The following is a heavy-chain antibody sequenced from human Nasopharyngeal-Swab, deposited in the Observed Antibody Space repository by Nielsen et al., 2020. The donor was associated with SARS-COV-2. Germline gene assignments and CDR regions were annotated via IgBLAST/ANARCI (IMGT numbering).Heavy chain of an antibody. CDR1: GGSISSSTW. V-gene: IGHV4-4*02. Sequence: SETLSLTCAVSGGSISSSTWWSWVRQPPGKGLEWIGEIYHSGSTNYNPSLKSRVTISVDTSKNQFSLKLSSVTAADTAVYYCARLGFGETNDYWGQGTLVTVSS. J-gene: IGHJ4*02. D-gene: IGHD3-10*01. CDR2: IYHSGST. CDR3: ARLGFGETNDY.